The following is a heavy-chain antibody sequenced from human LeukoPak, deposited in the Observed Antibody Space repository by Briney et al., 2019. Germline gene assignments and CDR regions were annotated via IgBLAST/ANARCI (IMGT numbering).Heavy chain of an antibody. V-gene: IGHV1-18*01. J-gene: IGHJ4*02. Sequence: ASVKVSCKASGYTFTSYGISWVRQAPGQGLEWMGWISAYNGNTNYAQKLQGRVTMTTDTSTSTAYMELRSLRSDDTAVYYCAGDHEDYYDSSGYYTFWGQGTLVTVSS. CDR3: AGDHEDYYDSSGYYTF. CDR2: ISAYNGNT. CDR1: GYTFTSYG. D-gene: IGHD3-22*01.